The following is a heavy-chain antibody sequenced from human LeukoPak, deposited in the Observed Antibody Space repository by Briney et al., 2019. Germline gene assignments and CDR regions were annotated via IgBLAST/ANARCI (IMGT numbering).Heavy chain of an antibody. D-gene: IGHD3-22*01. J-gene: IGHJ4*02. CDR3: ARDIKYDSSGLLGTTGGY. Sequence: GGSLRLSCAGSGFTFSSYAVHWVRQAPGKGLEWVALISYDGSNRYYADSVKGRFAISRDNSKNTLYLQMNSLRAEDTAVYYCARDIKYDSSGLLGTTGGYWGRGTLVTVSS. CDR2: ISYDGSNR. CDR1: GFTFSSYA. V-gene: IGHV3-30*09.